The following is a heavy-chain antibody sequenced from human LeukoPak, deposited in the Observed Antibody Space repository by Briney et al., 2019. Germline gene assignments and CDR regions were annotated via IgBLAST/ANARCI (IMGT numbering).Heavy chain of an antibody. D-gene: IGHD3-22*01. J-gene: IGHJ4*02. CDR3: TTDYYDTSVYYYVGNC. CDR1: GFTFSNAW. CDR2: IKSKTDGGTT. Sequence: GGSLRLSCAASGFTFSNAWMSWVRQAPGKGLEWVGRIKSKTDGGTTNYAAPVNGRFTISRDDSKNTLYLQMNSLKTEDTAVYYCTTDYYDTSVYYYVGNCWGQGTLVTVSS. V-gene: IGHV3-15*01.